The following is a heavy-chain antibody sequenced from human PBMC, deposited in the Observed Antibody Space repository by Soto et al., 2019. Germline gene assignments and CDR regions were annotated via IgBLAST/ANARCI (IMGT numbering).Heavy chain of an antibody. CDR3: AREWGLLPYYVMNV. Sequence: PXQRLRFPGIVAGNSLTSWRNDWTLLRQPLGKVLAWLGYISYTGRTKCNPSLQSRVTISVDTSKSDFSLNLSSVTAADTAVYFSAREWGLLPYYVMNVWAQGTAVT. J-gene: IGHJ6*02. CDR2: ISYTGRT. CDR1: GNSLTSWRND. D-gene: IGHD7-27*01. V-gene: IGHV4-61*03.